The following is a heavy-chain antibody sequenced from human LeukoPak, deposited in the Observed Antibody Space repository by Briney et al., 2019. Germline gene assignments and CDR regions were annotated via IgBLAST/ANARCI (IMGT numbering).Heavy chain of an antibody. J-gene: IGHJ6*02. D-gene: IGHD6-19*01. CDR1: GFTFDDYA. CDR2: ISWNSGSI. CDR3: AKDKVAAQYYYGMDV. Sequence: GGSLRLSCAASGFTFDDYAMHWVRQAPGKGLEWVSGISWNSGSIGYADSVKGRFTISRDNAKNSLYLQMNSLRAEDTALYYCAKDKVAAQYYYGMDVWGQGTTVTVSS. V-gene: IGHV3-9*01.